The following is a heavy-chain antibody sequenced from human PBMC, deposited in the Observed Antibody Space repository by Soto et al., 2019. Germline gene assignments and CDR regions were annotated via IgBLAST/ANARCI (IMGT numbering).Heavy chain of an antibody. CDR1: GFTFSSYA. CDR2: ISGDGSIT. V-gene: IGHV3-74*01. CDR3: ARDTDGLHY. Sequence: PGGSLRLSCAASGFTFSSYAMSWVRQAPGKGLVWVSGISGDGSITYYADSVKGRFTVSRDNPKNTLYLQMNSLRAEDTAVYYCARDTDGLHYWGQGTLVTVSS. J-gene: IGHJ4*02.